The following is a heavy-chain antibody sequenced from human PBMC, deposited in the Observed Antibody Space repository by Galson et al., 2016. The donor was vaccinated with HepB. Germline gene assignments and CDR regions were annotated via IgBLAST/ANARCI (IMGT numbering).Heavy chain of an antibody. V-gene: IGHV3-73*01. CDR1: GFTFSGSA. D-gene: IGHD4-17*01. J-gene: IGHJ4*02. CDR2: IRSKANSYAT. CDR3: TRGDVYDYGDFYNDY. Sequence: SLRLSCAASGFTFSGSAMHWVRQASGKGLEWVGRIRSKANSYATAYAASVKGRFTISRDDSKNTAYLQMNSRKTEDTAVYYCTRGDVYDYGDFYNDYWGQGTLVTVSS.